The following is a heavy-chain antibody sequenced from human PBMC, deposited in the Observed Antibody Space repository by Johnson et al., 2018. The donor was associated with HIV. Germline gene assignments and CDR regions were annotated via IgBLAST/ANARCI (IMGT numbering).Heavy chain of an antibody. CDR1: GFSFSNYG. CDR2: ISYDGSNK. V-gene: IGHV3-30*18. J-gene: IGHJ3*02. Sequence: QVQLVESGGGVVQPGRSLRLSCAASGFSFSNYGMHWVRQAPGKGLEWVVVISYDGSNKYYADSVKGRFTISRDNSNNTLYLQMNSLRAEDTAIYYCAKGLCGVSYPPDAYDIWGQGTMVTVSS. CDR3: AKGLCGVSYPPDAYDI. D-gene: IGHD1-26*01.